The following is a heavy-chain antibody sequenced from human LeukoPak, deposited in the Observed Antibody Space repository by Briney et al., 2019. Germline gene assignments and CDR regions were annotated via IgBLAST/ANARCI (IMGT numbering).Heavy chain of an antibody. CDR1: GFTFSSYW. J-gene: IGHJ6*02. CDR3: VSGYYSMHV. Sequence: GGSLRLSCAASGFTFSSYWMSWVRQAPGKGLEWVANIKQDGSEKYYVDSVKGRFTISRANAKNSLYLQMNSLRAEDTAVYYCVSGYYSMHVWGQGTTVTVSS. V-gene: IGHV3-7*05. CDR2: IKQDGSEK. D-gene: IGHD3-10*01.